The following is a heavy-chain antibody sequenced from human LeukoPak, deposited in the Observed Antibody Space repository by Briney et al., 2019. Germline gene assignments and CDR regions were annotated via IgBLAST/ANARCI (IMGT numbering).Heavy chain of an antibody. Sequence: ASVKVSCKASGYTFTGYYMHRVRQAPGQGLEWMGWINPNSGGTNYAQKFQGRVTMTRDTSISTAYMELSRLRSDDTAVYYCARVSVCLGETNPFDIGVKGKWSP. CDR3: ARVSVCLGETNPFD. CDR2: INPNSGGT. CDR1: GYTFTGYY. D-gene: IGHD3-16*01. V-gene: IGHV1-2*02. J-gene: IGHJ3*02.